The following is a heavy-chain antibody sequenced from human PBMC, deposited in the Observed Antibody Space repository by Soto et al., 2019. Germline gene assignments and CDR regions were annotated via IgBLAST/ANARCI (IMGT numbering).Heavy chain of an antibody. D-gene: IGHD2-15*01. Sequence: GGSLRLSCAASGFTFSSYWMQWVRQAPGKGLVWVSRINSDGNSTSYAGSVKGRFTISRDNAKNTLYLQMNSLRAEDTAVYYCVRTSLVVAAATREDYWGQGTLVTVSS. J-gene: IGHJ4*02. CDR2: INSDGNST. CDR1: GFTFSSYW. V-gene: IGHV3-74*01. CDR3: VRTSLVVAAATREDY.